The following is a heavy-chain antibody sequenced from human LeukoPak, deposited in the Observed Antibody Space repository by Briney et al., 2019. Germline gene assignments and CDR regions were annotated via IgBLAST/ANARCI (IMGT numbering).Heavy chain of an antibody. D-gene: IGHD6-13*01. CDR2: INSDGSST. CDR1: GFTFSGYW. V-gene: IGHV3-74*01. Sequence: PVGSLRLSCAASGFTFSGYWMHWVRQAPGKGLVWVSRINSDGSSTSYADAVKGRFTISRDNAKNTLYLQMNSLRAEDTDVHYCARDLSSWYEGVDWFDPWGKGTLVTVSS. J-gene: IGHJ5*02. CDR3: ARDLSSWYEGVDWFDP.